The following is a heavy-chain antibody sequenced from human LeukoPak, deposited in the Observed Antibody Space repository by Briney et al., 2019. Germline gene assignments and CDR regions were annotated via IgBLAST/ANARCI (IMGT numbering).Heavy chain of an antibody. J-gene: IGHJ4*02. V-gene: IGHV3-23*01. CDR1: GFTFSDSA. D-gene: IGHD1-26*01. CDR2: ISASGGNS. CDR3: ARDIELSC. Sequence: GGSLRLSCEASGFTFSDSAMSWVRQASGRGLEWVSLISASGGNSYYADSVKGRFTVSRNSSKNTLHLQMNSLRAEDTAVYYCARDIELSCWGQGTLVTVSS.